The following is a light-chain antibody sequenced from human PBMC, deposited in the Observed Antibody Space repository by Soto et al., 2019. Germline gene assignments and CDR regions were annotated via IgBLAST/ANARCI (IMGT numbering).Light chain of an antibody. J-gene: IGKJ1*01. Sequence: DIQMTQSPSTLSGPVGDRVTITCRASQTISSWLAWYQQKPGKAPKLLIYKASTLKSGVPSRFSGSGSGTDFTLTISSLQHEDFATYYCQQSYYNPTFGQGTKVDI. CDR2: KAS. CDR1: QTISSW. CDR3: QQSYYNPT. V-gene: IGKV1-5*03.